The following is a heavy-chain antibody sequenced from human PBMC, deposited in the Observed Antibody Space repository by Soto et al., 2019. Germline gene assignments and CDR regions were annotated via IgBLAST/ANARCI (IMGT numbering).Heavy chain of an antibody. CDR1: GGSISSYY. CDR3: ARGNEQQLDDAFDI. Sequence: SETLSLTCTVSGGSISSYYWSWIRQPPGKGLEWIGYIYYSGSTNYNPSLKSRVTISVDTSKNQFSLKLSSVTAADTAVYYCARGNEQQLDDAFDIWGQGTMVTVSS. V-gene: IGHV4-59*01. D-gene: IGHD6-13*01. J-gene: IGHJ3*02. CDR2: IYYSGST.